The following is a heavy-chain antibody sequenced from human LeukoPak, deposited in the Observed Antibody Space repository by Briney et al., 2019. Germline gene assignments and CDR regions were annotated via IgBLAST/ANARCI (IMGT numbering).Heavy chain of an antibody. CDR3: ARVYSSSLAHFDY. CDR2: INQHGSDK. J-gene: IGHJ4*02. CDR1: GFTFSNYW. Sequence: GGSLRLSCAASGFTFSNYWMTWVRQAPGKGLEWVASINQHGSDKYYVDSLKGRFTISRDNAKNSLYLQMNSLRAEDTAVYYCARVYSSSLAHFDYWGQGTLVTVSS. D-gene: IGHD6-6*01. V-gene: IGHV3-7*04.